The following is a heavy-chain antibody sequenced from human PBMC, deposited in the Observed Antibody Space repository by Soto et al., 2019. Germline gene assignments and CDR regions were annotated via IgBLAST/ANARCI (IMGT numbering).Heavy chain of an antibody. Sequence: SETLSPTCTVSGGSISSHYWSWVRQAPGKGLEWIGHIYYRGSTSYNPSLRSRSTISVDTSNNQFSLKLNSVTTADTAVYYCARDGREASGMDVWGQGTKVTVSS. CDR1: GGSISSHY. CDR2: IYYRGST. D-gene: IGHD1-26*01. J-gene: IGHJ6*02. V-gene: IGHV4-59*11. CDR3: ARDGREASGMDV.